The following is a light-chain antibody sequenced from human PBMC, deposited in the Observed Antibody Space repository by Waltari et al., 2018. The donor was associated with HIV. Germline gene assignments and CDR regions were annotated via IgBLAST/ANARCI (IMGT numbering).Light chain of an antibody. CDR1: NIGSKS. J-gene: IGLJ3*02. CDR2: YDS. Sequence: SYVLTQPPSVSVAPGTTARIPCGGNNIGSKSVPWYQQKPGQAPVLVIYYDSDRPSGIPERFSGSNSGSTATLTISRVEAGDEADYYCQLWDSSSDHPVFGGGTKLTVL. V-gene: IGLV3-21*04. CDR3: QLWDSSSDHPV.